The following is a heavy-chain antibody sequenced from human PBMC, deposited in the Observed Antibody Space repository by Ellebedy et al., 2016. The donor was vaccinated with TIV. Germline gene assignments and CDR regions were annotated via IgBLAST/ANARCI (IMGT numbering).Heavy chain of an antibody. CDR2: INAGNGNT. CDR1: GYTFTSYA. J-gene: IGHJ4*02. CDR3: ARDEGGEGSKIEVVHFDY. Sequence: ASVKVSCKASGYTFTSYAMHWVRQPPGQRLEWMGWINAGNGNTKYSQKFQGRVTITRDTSASTAYIGLSSLRSDDTAVYYCARDEGGEGSKIEVVHFDYWGQGTLVTVSS. V-gene: IGHV1-3*01. D-gene: IGHD3-22*01.